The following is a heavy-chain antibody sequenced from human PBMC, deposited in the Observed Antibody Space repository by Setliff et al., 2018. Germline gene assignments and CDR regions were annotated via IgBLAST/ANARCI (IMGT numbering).Heavy chain of an antibody. CDR3: AHRQLGSAAAGASFDF. CDR1: GDTFSTYA. J-gene: IGHJ4*02. Sequence: SVKVSCKASGDTFSTYALSWVRQAPGQGLEWMGGIIPLLETAKYAQKFQGRVTITADKSTSTGYMELINLDPLDTATYYCAHRQLGSAAAGASFDFWGRGTLVTVSS. V-gene: IGHV1-69*06. CDR2: IIPLLETA. D-gene: IGHD6-13*01.